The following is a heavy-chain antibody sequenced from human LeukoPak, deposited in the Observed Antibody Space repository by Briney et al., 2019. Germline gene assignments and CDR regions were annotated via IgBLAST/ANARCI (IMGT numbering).Heavy chain of an antibody. Sequence: ASVKVSCKASGYTFTSYYMHWVRQAPGQGLEWMGIINPSGGSTSYAQKFQGRVTMTRDTSTSTVYMELSSLRSEDTAVYYCASNYGSGSYFDYWGQGTLVTISS. V-gene: IGHV1-46*03. J-gene: IGHJ4*02. CDR2: INPSGGST. CDR3: ASNYGSGSYFDY. CDR1: GYTFTSYY. D-gene: IGHD3-10*01.